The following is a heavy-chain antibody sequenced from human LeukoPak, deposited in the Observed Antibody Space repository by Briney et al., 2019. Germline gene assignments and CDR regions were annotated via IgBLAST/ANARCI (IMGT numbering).Heavy chain of an antibody. V-gene: IGHV3-7*01. D-gene: IGHD4-23*01. Sequence: GGSLRLSCAASAVTFSNYWMSWVRQAPGKGLEWVANIKEDGSEINYVDSVRGRFTISRDNAKNSLYLQMNSLRADDTAVYYCARDRGYSTFDYWGQGTLVTVSS. CDR3: ARDRGYSTFDY. CDR1: AVTFSNYW. CDR2: IKEDGSEI. J-gene: IGHJ4*02.